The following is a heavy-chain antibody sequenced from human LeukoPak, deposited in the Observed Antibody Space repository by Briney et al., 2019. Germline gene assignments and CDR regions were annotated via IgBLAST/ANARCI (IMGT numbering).Heavy chain of an antibody. Sequence: SSETLSLTCTVSGGSISNYYWNWIRQPPGKGLEWIGYIYYSGSTKYNPSLKSRVTISVDTSKNQFSLKLSSLSAADTAVYYCARDISDYGSGGYYFDYWGQGTLVTVSS. CDR1: GGSISNYY. CDR2: IYYSGST. D-gene: IGHD3-10*01. V-gene: IGHV4-59*01. J-gene: IGHJ4*02. CDR3: ARDISDYGSGGYYFDY.